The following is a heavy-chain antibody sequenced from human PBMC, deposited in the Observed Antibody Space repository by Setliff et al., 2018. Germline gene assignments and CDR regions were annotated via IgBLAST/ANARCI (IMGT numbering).Heavy chain of an antibody. D-gene: IGHD1-26*01. CDR1: GYTFTGYY. J-gene: IGHJ5*02. CDR3: ARIMGIVGDNWFDP. CDR2: INPNSGGT. Sequence: GASVKVSCKASGYTFTGYYMHWVRQAPGQGLEWMGWINPNSGGTNYAQKFQGRVTMTRDTSISTAYMELSRLRSDDTAVYYCARIMGIVGDNWFDPWGQGTLVTVSS. V-gene: IGHV1-2*02.